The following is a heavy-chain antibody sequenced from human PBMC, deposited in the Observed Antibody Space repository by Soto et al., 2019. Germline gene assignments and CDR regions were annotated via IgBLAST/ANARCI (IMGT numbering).Heavy chain of an antibody. D-gene: IGHD1-1*01. CDR1: GYSFATYA. CDR3: ARRYKSAGWLEP. J-gene: IGHJ5*02. V-gene: IGHV1-3*01. Sequence: QVQLVQSGAEVKKPGTSVKVSCKASGYSFATYAIQWVRQAPGQGLEWMGWINPATGNTEYSDKFQDRVTFTRDTSATTAYMELRGLRSEDTAVYYCARRYKSAGWLEPWGQGTLVTVSS. CDR2: INPATGNT.